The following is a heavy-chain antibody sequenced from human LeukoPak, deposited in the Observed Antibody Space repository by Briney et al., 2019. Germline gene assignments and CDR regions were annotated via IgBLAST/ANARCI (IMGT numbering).Heavy chain of an antibody. V-gene: IGHV3-49*04. J-gene: IGHJ4*02. CDR2: IRNKANGGTA. D-gene: IGHD6-19*01. Sequence: GGSLRLSCLGSGXTFSDYAMTWVRQAPGKGLEWVGFIRNKANGGTADYAASVKGRFTISRDDSKTIAYLQMNSLKTEDTAVYFCSRAYSTGWLGINDYWGQGALVTVSS. CDR3: SRAYSTGWLGINDY. CDR1: GXTFSDYA.